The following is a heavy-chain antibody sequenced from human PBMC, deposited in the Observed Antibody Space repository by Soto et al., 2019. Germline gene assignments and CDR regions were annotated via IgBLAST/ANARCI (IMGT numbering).Heavy chain of an antibody. Sequence: EVQLLESGGGLVQPGGSLRLSCGVSGFTFNDFEMNWVRQAPGKGPEWLAYIDGSGATKKYADSVRGRFTISRENPNNPPFLQMSSLSAAVTAIYYCARGLARINYWGQGVLVFVSS. CDR3: ARGLARINY. J-gene: IGHJ4*02. CDR2: IDGSGATK. D-gene: IGHD3-16*01. V-gene: IGHV3-48*03. CDR1: GFTFNDFE.